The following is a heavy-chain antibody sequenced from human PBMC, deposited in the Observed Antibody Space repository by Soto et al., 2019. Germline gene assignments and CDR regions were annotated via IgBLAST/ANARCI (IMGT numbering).Heavy chain of an antibody. V-gene: IGHV3-21*01. D-gene: IGHD6-13*01. J-gene: IGHJ4*02. CDR2: ISSSSSYT. CDR3: VKDGSSGSSSWYFLAY. Sequence: AGGSLRLSCAASGFTFSSYSMNWVRQAPGKGLEWVSSISSSSSYTYYADSVKGRFTISRDNSKNSLYLQMSSLRAEDTAVYYCVKDGSSGSSSWYFLAYWGQGTLVTVSS. CDR1: GFTFSSYS.